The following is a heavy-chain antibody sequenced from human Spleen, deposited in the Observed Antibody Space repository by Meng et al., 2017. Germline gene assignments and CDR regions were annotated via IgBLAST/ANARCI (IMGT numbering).Heavy chain of an antibody. CDR1: GFTFDDYA. CDR2: ISWNSGSI. D-gene: IGHD3-9*01. V-gene: IGHV3-9*01. CDR3: ARTSGRLVIYAFDI. Sequence: SLKISCAASGFTFDDYAMHWVRQAPGKGLEWVSGISWNSGSIGYADSVKGRFTISRDNAKNSLYLQMNSLRAEDTAVYYCARTSGRLVIYAFDIWGQGTMVTVSS. J-gene: IGHJ3*02.